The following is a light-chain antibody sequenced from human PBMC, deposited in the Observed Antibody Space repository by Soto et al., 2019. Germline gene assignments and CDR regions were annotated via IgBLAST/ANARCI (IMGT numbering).Light chain of an antibody. CDR3: SSYTSSSTLNYV. CDR1: SSDVGGYDY. Sequence: QSVLTQPASVSGSPGQSITISCTGTSSDVGGYDYVCWYQQHPGKAPKLMIYEVSNRPSGVSDRFSGSKSGNTASLTISGLQAEDEADYYCSSYTSSSTLNYVFGTGTKVTVL. CDR2: EVS. V-gene: IGLV2-14*01. J-gene: IGLJ1*01.